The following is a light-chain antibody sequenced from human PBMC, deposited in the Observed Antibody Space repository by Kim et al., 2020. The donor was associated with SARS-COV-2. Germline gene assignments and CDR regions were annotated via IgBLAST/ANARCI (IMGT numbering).Light chain of an antibody. V-gene: IGKV3-20*01. J-gene: IGKJ1*01. CDR1: QSVRGTN. CDR3: QQYDTPPWT. CDR2: GAL. Sequence: EIVLTQSPGTLSMSAGERATLSCRASQSVRGTNVVWYQQKAGQAPRLVIDGALRRASGIPERFSGSGSGTDFTLTISTLETEDVAVYYFQQYDTPPWTFGQGTKVDIK.